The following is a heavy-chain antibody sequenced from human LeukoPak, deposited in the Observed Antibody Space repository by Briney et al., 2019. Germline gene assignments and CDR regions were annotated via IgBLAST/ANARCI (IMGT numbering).Heavy chain of an antibody. V-gene: IGHV3-30*18. J-gene: IGHJ4*02. D-gene: IGHD2-21*01. CDR2: ISYDGSNT. CDR3: AKVSGAYCGGDCYDY. CDR1: GFTFSSYG. Sequence: PGRSLRLSCAASGFTFSSYGMHWVRQAPGKGLEWVAVISYDGSNTYYADSVKGRFTISRDNSKNTLYLQMNSLRGEDTAVYYCAKVSGAYCGGDCYDYWGQGTLVTVSS.